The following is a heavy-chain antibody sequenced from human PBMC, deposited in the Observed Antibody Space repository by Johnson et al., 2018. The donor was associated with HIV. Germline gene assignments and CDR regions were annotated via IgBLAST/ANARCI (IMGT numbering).Heavy chain of an antibody. D-gene: IGHD3-22*01. CDR2: IKTKADGGTT. V-gene: IGHV3-15*01. Sequence: VLLVESGGGLVQPGGSLRLSCAASGFTFSDYYMSWIRQAPGKGLEWVARIKTKADGGTTDYAAPVKGRFTISREDSKNTVYLQMNGLKIEDTAVYYCTTDLIVVIPISAFDIWGQGTMVTVSS. J-gene: IGHJ3*02. CDR1: GFTFSDYY. CDR3: TTDLIVVIPISAFDI.